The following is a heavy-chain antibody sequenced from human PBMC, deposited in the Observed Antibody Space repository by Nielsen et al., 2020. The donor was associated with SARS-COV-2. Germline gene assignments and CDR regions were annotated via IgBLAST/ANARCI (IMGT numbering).Heavy chain of an antibody. CDR2: INPNSGGT. J-gene: IGHJ6*03. V-gene: IGHV1-2*04. CDR1: GYTFTGYY. CDR3: ARGAGSTDVLRFLEWSIYYYYMDV. D-gene: IGHD3-3*01. Sequence: ASVKVSCKASGYTFTGYYMHWVRQAPGQGLEWMGWINPNSGGTNYAQKFQGWVTMTRDTSISTAYMELSRLRSDDTAVYYCARGAGSTDVLRFLEWSIYYYYMDVWGKGTTVTVSS.